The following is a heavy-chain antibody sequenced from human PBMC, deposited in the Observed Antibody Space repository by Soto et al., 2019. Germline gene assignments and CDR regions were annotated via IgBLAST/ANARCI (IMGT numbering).Heavy chain of an antibody. CDR3: ARVEGVLTGYWNWFDP. D-gene: IGHD3-9*01. V-gene: IGHV6-1*01. J-gene: IGHJ5*02. Sequence: SQTLSLTCVISGDSVSSNSAAWNWIRQSPSRGLEWLGRTYYRSKWYNDYAVSVKSRITINPDTSKNQFSLQLNSVTPEDTAVYYCARVEGVLTGYWNWFDPWGQGTLVTVSS. CDR2: TYYRSKWYN. CDR1: GDSVSSNSAA.